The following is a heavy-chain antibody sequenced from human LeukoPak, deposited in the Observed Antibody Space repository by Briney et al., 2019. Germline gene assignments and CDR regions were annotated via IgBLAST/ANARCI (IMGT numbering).Heavy chain of an antibody. CDR2: INPNSGGT. D-gene: IGHD4-23*01. CDR3: AREKTTVVTRSFDY. J-gene: IGHJ4*02. CDR1: GYTFTGYY. V-gene: IGHV1-2*02. Sequence: ASVKVSCKASGYTFTGYYMHWVRQAPGQGLEWMGWINPNSGGTNYAQKFQGRVTMTRDTSISTAYMELSRLRSDDTAVYYCAREKTTVVTRSFDYWGQGTLVTVSS.